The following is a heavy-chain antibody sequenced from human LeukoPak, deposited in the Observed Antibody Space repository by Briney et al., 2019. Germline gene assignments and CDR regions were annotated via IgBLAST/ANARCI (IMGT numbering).Heavy chain of an antibody. CDR2: IHTGGST. CDR3: ARSDFSSGWSFDY. CDR1: GGYISNDH. Sequence: PSETLSLTSTVAGGYISNDHWSWLRPPARRGLGWVGQIHTGGSTNYNPPLKSRVSMSIDTTEDQVCLTIRSVTAADTAFYYCARSDFSSGWSFDYWGQGTLVTVSS. V-gene: IGHV4-4*07. J-gene: IGHJ4*02. D-gene: IGHD6-19*01.